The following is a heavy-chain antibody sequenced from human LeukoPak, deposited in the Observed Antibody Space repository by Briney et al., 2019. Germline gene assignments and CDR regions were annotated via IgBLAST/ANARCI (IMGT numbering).Heavy chain of an antibody. CDR2: VYSGGST. CDR3: ARDRYSYGFALDC. Sequence: GGSLRLSCTASGFTVSNNYMSWVRQAPGKGLEWVSVVYSGGSTYSADSVKGRFTISRDNSKNTLYLQMNSLRAEDSAVYYCARDRYSYGFALDCWGQGTLVTVSS. CDR1: GFTVSNNY. D-gene: IGHD5-18*01. J-gene: IGHJ4*02. V-gene: IGHV3-66*02.